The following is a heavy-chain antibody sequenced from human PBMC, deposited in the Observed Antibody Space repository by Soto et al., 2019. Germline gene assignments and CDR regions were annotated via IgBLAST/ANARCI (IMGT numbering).Heavy chain of an antibody. Sequence: QVQLVESGGGVVQPGRSLRLSCAASGFTFSSYGMHWVRQAPGKGLEWVAVISYDGSNKYYADSVKGRFTISRDNSKNTLYLQMHSLRAEDTAVYYCAKVPSPLMITFGGVINWGQGTLVTVSS. CDR3: AKVPSPLMITFGGVIN. D-gene: IGHD3-16*02. CDR2: ISYDGSNK. CDR1: GFTFSSYG. V-gene: IGHV3-30*18. J-gene: IGHJ4*02.